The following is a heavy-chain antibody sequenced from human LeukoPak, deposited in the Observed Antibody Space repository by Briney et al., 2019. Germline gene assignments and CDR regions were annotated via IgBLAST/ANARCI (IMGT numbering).Heavy chain of an antibody. CDR1: GFTFSSYS. CDR3: ARGLGAAANLDY. Sequence: GGSLRLSCAASGFTFSSYSVNWVRQAPGKGLEWVSSISSSSSYIYYADSVKGRFTISRDNAKNSLYLQMNSLRAEDTAVYYCARGLGAAANLDYWGQGTLVTVSS. V-gene: IGHV3-21*01. D-gene: IGHD2-15*01. J-gene: IGHJ4*02. CDR2: ISSSSSYI.